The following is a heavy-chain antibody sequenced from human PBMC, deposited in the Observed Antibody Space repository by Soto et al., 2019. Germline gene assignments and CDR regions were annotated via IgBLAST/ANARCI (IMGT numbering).Heavy chain of an antibody. J-gene: IGHJ6*02. D-gene: IGHD3-22*01. CDR3: SRHEGQVTTNV. CDR2: IRSKVNNYAT. Sequence: EVQLVESGGGLVQPGGSLKLSCAASGFTFSGSAVHWVPQASGKGLEWVGHIRSKVNNYATAYAASVKGRFTISRDDSKNTAYLQMNSLKTEDTAVYYCSRHEGQVTTNVWGQGTTVTVSS. CDR1: GFTFSGSA. V-gene: IGHV3-73*02.